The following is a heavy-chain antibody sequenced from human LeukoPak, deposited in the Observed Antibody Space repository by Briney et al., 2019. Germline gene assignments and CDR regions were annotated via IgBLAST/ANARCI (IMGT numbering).Heavy chain of an antibody. Sequence: GGSLRLSCTASGFIFSSNGMNWVRQAPGKGLEWISHISSSGNTAYYADSVKGRFTISRDNARNSVYLHMDSLREEDTAVYFCGRSASPLYDQTDWGQGTLVTVSS. CDR1: GFIFSSNG. D-gene: IGHD3-3*01. CDR2: ISSSGNTA. CDR3: GRSASPLYDQTD. V-gene: IGHV3-48*02. J-gene: IGHJ4*02.